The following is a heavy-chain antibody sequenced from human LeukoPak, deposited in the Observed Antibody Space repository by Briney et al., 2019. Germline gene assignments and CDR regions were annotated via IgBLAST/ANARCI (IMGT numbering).Heavy chain of an antibody. CDR2: IQSDGSNK. CDR3: ASSAVGPNTVEPNY. Sequence: PGGSLRLSCAASGFTFTTSGMQWVRQAPGKGLDWVASIQSDGSNKYYADSVKGRFTISRDNAKNSLYLQMNSLRAEDTAVYYCASSAVGPNTVEPNYWGQGTLVTVSS. J-gene: IGHJ4*02. D-gene: IGHD4-23*01. V-gene: IGHV3-30*02. CDR1: GFTFTTSG.